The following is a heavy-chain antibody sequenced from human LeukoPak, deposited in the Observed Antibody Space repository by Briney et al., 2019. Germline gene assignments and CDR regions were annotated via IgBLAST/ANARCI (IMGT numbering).Heavy chain of an antibody. J-gene: IGHJ4*02. D-gene: IGHD4-17*01. CDR2: IYYSGST. V-gene: IGHV4-59*08. Sequence: SETLSLTCTVSGGSISSYYWSWIRQPPGKGLEWIGYIYYSGSTNYNPSLKSRVTMSVDTSRNQFSLKLSAVTAADTAVYYCAKRNFGDYDHYFDYWGQGTLVTVSS. CDR3: AKRNFGDYDHYFDY. CDR1: GGSISSYY.